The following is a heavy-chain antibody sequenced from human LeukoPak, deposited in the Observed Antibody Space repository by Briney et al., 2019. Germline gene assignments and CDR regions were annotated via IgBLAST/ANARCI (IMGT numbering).Heavy chain of an antibody. Sequence: PGGSLRLSCAASGFTFSSYGMNWVRQAPGKGLEWVSYISSSGSTIYYADSVKGRFTISRDNAKNSLYLQMNSLRAEDTAVYYCARERMDTMGDAFDIWGQGTMVTVSS. CDR3: ARERMDTMGDAFDI. J-gene: IGHJ3*02. CDR1: GFTFSSYG. D-gene: IGHD5-12*01. V-gene: IGHV3-48*03. CDR2: ISSSGSTI.